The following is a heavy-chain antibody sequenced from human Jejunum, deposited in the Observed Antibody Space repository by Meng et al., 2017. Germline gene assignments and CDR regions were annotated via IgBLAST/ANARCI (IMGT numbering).Heavy chain of an antibody. J-gene: IGHJ4*02. Sequence: QVHLVQSGAEVKKPGASVRVSCEASGYTFTAYYVHWVRQAPGQGLEWMGRMNPNNGDTNYAQKFQARVTMTRASSTAYMDLSSLTSDDTAVYYCAKDEGTTTAFDHWGQGTLVTVSS. V-gene: IGHV1-2*06. CDR2: MNPNNGDT. CDR3: AKDEGTTTAFDH. CDR1: GYTFTAYY. D-gene: IGHD1-26*01.